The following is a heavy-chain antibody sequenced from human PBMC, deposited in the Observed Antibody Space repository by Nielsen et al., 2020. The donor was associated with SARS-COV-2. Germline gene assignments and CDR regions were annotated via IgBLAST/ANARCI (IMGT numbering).Heavy chain of an antibody. D-gene: IGHD4-11*01. CDR2: IWYDGSNK. J-gene: IGHJ6*02. Sequence: GESLKISCAASGFTFSSYGMHWVRQAPGKGLEWVAVIWYDGSNKYYTDSVKGRFTISRDNSKNTLYLQMNSLRAEDTAVYYCARPGEPTVNPGDYGMDVRGQGTTVTVSS. CDR1: GFTFSSYG. V-gene: IGHV3-33*01. CDR3: ARPGEPTVNPGDYGMDV.